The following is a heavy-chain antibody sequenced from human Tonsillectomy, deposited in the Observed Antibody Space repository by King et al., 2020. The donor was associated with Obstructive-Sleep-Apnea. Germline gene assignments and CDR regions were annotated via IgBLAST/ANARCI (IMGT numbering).Heavy chain of an antibody. V-gene: IGHV4-59*01. Sequence: VQLQESGPGLVKPSETLSLTCTVSGGSISSYYWSWIRQPPGKGLEWIGYIYYSGSTNYNPSLKSRVTISVDTSKNKFSLKLSSVTAADMAAYYCARGGGLPGIAAAAALFDYWGQGTLVTVSS. J-gene: IGHJ4*02. D-gene: IGHD6-13*01. CDR1: GGSISSYY. CDR3: ARGGGLPGIAAAAALFDY. CDR2: IYYSGST.